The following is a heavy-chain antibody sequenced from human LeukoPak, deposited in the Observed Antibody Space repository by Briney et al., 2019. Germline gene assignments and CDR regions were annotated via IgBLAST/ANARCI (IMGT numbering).Heavy chain of an antibody. CDR2: IYTGGST. V-gene: IGHV3-53*01. Sequence: GGSLRLSCAASGFTVSTNYMSWVHQAPGKGLEWVSIIYTGGSTYYTNSVKGRFTISRDSSKNTLYLQMDSLRAEDTAVYYCARGYTLPREIDNWAQGTLVTVSS. D-gene: IGHD2-2*02. J-gene: IGHJ4*02. CDR3: ARGYTLPREIDN. CDR1: GFTVSTNY.